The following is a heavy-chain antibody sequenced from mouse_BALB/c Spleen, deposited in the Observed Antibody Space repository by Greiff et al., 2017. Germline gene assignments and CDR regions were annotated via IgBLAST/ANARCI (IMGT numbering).Heavy chain of an antibody. J-gene: IGHJ2*01. Sequence: EVMLVESGGGLVKPGGSLKLSCAASGFTFSSYAMSWVRQSPEKRLAWVAEISSGGSYTYYPDTVTGRFTISRDNAKNTLYLEMGSLRSEDTAMYYCARGVREPYYFDYWGQGTTLKVSS. CDR1: GFTFSSYA. V-gene: IGHV5-9-4*01. D-gene: IGHD2-14*01. CDR2: ISSGGSYT. CDR3: ARGVREPYYFDY.